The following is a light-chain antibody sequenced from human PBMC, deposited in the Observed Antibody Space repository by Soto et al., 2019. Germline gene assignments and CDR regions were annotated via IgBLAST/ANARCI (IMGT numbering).Light chain of an antibody. CDR3: QQYGSSPIT. J-gene: IGKJ1*01. CDR1: QSVSSSS. CDR2: GAS. V-gene: IGKV3-20*01. Sequence: EIVMTQSPATLSVSPGERATLSCRASQSVSSSSLAWYQQKTGQAPSLLINGASSRATGVPDRFSGSGSGTDFTLTISRLEPEDFAVYYCQQYGSSPITFGQGTKVDIK.